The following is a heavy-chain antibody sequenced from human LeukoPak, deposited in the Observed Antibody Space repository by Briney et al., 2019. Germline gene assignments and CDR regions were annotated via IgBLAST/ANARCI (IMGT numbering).Heavy chain of an antibody. D-gene: IGHD2-15*01. J-gene: IGHJ6*04. V-gene: IGHV4-59*01. CDR1: GGSISSYY. CDR3: ANVWGVVVAARF. CDR2: IYYSGST. Sequence: SETLSLTCTVSGGSISSYYWSWIRQPPGKGLEWIGYIYYSGSTNYNPSLKSRVTISVDTSKNQFSLKLRSVTAADTAVYYCANVWGVVVAARFWGKGTTVSISS.